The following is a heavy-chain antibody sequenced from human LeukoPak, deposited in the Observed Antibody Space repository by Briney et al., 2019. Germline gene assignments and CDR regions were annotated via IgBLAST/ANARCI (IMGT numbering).Heavy chain of an antibody. CDR2: ISAYNGNT. CDR3: ARGLWFGEPHCSGGSCYPGY. D-gene: IGHD2-15*01. J-gene: IGHJ4*02. CDR1: GYTFTSYG. V-gene: IGHV1-18*01. Sequence: VASVKVSCKASGYTFTSYGISWVRQAPGQGLEWMGWISAYNGNTNYAQKLQGRVTMTTDTSTSTAYMELRSLRSDDTAVYYCARGLWFGEPHCSGGSCYPGYWGQGTLVTVSS.